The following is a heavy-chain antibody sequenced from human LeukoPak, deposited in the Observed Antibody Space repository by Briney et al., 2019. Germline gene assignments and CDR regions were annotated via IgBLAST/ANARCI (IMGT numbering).Heavy chain of an antibody. CDR2: INSDGSST. J-gene: IGHJ6*02. V-gene: IGHV3-74*01. Sequence: GGSLRLSCAASGFTFSSYWMHWVRQAPGKGLVWVSRINSDGSSTSYADSVKGRFTISRDNAKNTLYLQMNSLRAEDTAVYYCARLPYSSSWNYYYYYYGMDVWGQGTMVTVSS. CDR1: GFTFSSYW. D-gene: IGHD6-13*01. CDR3: ARLPYSSSWNYYYYYYGMDV.